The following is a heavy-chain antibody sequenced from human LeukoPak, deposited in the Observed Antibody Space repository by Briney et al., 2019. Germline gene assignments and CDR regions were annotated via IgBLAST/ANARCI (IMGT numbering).Heavy chain of an antibody. CDR3: ARALRTGQGDYVPVL. D-gene: IGHD4-17*01. CDR2: IYPGDSET. J-gene: IGHJ4*02. V-gene: IGHV5-51*01. CDR1: GYKFTNYW. Sequence: GESLKISCKASGYKFTNYWIGWVRQLPGKGLEWMTIIYPGDSETRYSPSFQGQVTISADKSIGTMYLQWSSLKASDTAMYYCARALRTGQGDYVPVLWGQGTLVIVSS.